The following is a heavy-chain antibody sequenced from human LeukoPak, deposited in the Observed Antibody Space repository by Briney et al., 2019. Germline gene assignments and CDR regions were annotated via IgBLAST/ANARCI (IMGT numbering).Heavy chain of an antibody. V-gene: IGHV3-53*04. J-gene: IGHJ6*02. CDR3: ARSGYCSGGRCYSNYYYGMDV. CDR2: IYSGGST. D-gene: IGHD2-15*01. CDR1: GFTVSANY. Sequence: GGSLRLSCAASGFTVSANYLTWVRQAPGKGLEWVSVIYSGGSTYYADSVKGRFTISRHNSENSLYLQMNSLRVEDTAVYYCARSGYCSGGRCYSNYYYGMDVWGQGTTVTVSS.